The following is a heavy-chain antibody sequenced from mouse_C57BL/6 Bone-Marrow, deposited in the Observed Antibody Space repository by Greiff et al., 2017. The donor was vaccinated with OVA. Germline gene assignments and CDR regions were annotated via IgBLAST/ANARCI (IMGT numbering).Heavy chain of an antibody. Sequence: QVQLQQPGAELVKPGASVKLSCKASGYTFTSYWMHWVKQRPGRGLEWLGRIDPNSGGTKYNEKFKSKATLTVDKPSSTAYMQLSSLTSEDSAVYYCARRQLAPFDYWGQGTTLTVSS. V-gene: IGHV1-72*01. CDR3: ARRQLAPFDY. CDR2: IDPNSGGT. D-gene: IGHD4-1*02. J-gene: IGHJ2*01. CDR1: GYTFTSYW.